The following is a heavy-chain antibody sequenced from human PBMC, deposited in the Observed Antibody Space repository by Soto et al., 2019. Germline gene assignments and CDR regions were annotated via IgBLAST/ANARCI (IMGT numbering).Heavy chain of an antibody. CDR2: IIPIFGTA. Sequence: QVQLVQSGAEVKKPGSSVKVSCKASGGTFSSYAISWVRQAPGQGLEWMGGIIPIFGTANYAQQCQARVTITADESTRTAYMELSSLRAEDTAVYYCARDGGYGAGSLHWGQGTLVTVSS. CDR3: ARDGGYGAGSLH. V-gene: IGHV1-69*01. D-gene: IGHD3-10*01. CDR1: GGTFSSYA. J-gene: IGHJ4*02.